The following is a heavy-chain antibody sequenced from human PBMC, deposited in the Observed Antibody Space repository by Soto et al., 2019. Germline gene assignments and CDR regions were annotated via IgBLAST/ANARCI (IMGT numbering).Heavy chain of an antibody. J-gene: IGHJ3*02. D-gene: IGHD4-17*01. CDR2: INHSGST. CDR1: GGSFSGYY. Sequence: SETLSLTCAVYGGSFSGYYWTWIRQPPGTGLEWIGEINHSGSTNYNPSLKSRVTISVDTSKNQFSLKLTSVTAADTAVYYCARTINDYADTMEAFDIWGQGTMLTVSS. V-gene: IGHV4-34*01. CDR3: ARTINDYADTMEAFDI.